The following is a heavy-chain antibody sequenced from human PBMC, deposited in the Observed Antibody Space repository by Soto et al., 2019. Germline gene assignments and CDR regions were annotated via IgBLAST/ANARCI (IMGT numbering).Heavy chain of an antibody. V-gene: IGHV4-4*02. Sequence: SETLSLTCAVSGVSLSSTNSWSWVRQTPGKGLEWIGKVYHSGSTNYNPSLKGRVTISADKSNNQFSLQLSSVTAADTAVYYCARVSLLYHLSSPWSYALDVWGQGTTVTVSS. CDR2: VYHSGST. CDR3: ARVSLLYHLSSPWSYALDV. CDR1: GVSLSSTNS. D-gene: IGHD2-2*02. J-gene: IGHJ6*02.